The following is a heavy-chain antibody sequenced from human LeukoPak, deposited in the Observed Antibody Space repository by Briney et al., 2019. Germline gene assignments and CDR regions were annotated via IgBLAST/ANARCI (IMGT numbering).Heavy chain of an antibody. CDR1: GFTFSSYS. CDR2: ISSSSSYI. V-gene: IGHV3-21*01. D-gene: IGHD3-3*01. CDR3: ARDAAYYDFWNHPVDFDY. J-gene: IGHJ4*02. Sequence: KSGGSLRLSCAASGFTFSSYSMNWVRQAPGKGLEWVSSISSSSSYIYYADSVKGRFTISRDNAKNSLYLQMNSLRAEDTAVYYCARDAAYYDFWNHPVDFDYWGQGTLVTVSS.